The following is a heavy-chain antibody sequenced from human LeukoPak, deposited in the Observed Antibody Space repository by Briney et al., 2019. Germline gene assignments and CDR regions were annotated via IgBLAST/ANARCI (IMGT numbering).Heavy chain of an antibody. J-gene: IGHJ4*02. D-gene: IGHD3-10*01. CDR3: AKQFVDAN. CDR2: INAVDTNT. Sequence: GGSLRLSCVASGFIFSNYAMTWVRQAPGKGLEYVSTINAVDTNTYYADSVKGRFTVSRDNSKNTLYLQLNRLRAEDTAVYYCAKQFVDANWGPGILVTVSS. V-gene: IGHV3-23*01. CDR1: GFIFSNYA.